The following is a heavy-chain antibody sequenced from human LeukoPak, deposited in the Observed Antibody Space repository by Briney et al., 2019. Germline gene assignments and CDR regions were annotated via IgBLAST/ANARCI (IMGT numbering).Heavy chain of an antibody. CDR2: TNYSGST. V-gene: IGHV4-59*08. D-gene: IGHD6-6*01. Sequence: SETQSLTCTVSGGSISSYYWSWIRQPPGKGLEWIGYTNYSGSTNYNPSLKSRVTISVDTSKNQFSLKLSSVTAADTAVYYCARADSSSPHYYYYYMDVWGKGTTVTVSS. J-gene: IGHJ6*03. CDR1: GGSISSYY. CDR3: ARADSSSPHYYYYYMDV.